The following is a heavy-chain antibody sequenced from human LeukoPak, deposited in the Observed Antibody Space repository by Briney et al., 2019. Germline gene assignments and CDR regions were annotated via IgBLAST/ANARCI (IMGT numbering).Heavy chain of an antibody. V-gene: IGHV4-59*01. CDR3: ARGQFRSGWYFDY. CDR2: IYYSGST. CDR1: GGSISSYY. D-gene: IGHD6-19*01. Sequence: NTSETLSLTCTVSGGSISSYYWSWIRQPPGKGLEWIGYIYYSGSTNYNPSLKSRVTISVDTSKNQFSLKLSSVTAADTAVYYCARGQFRSGWYFDYWGQGTLVTVSS. J-gene: IGHJ4*02.